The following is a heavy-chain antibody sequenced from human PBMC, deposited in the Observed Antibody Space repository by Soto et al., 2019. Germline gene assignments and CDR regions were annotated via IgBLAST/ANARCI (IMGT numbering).Heavy chain of an antibody. CDR2: ISGSGGST. CDR3: AKDMVGATGINWFDP. D-gene: IGHD1-26*01. J-gene: IGHJ5*02. Sequence: GGSLRLSCAASGFTFSSYAMSWVRQAPGKGLEWVSAISGSGGSTYYADSVKGRFTISRDNSKNTLYLQMNSLRAEDTAVYYGAKDMVGATGINWFDPWGQGTLVNVSS. CDR1: GFTFSSYA. V-gene: IGHV3-23*01.